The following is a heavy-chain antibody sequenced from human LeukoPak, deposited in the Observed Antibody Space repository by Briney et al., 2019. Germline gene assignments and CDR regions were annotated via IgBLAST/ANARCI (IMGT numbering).Heavy chain of an antibody. J-gene: IGHJ6*02. CDR3: ARQHSSSWYVGYHILDV. CDR2: IVSSGDTT. CDR1: GFRFSDYY. D-gene: IGHD6-13*01. Sequence: GGSLRLSCEASGFRFSDYYMTWIRQAPGVGLEWISYIVSSGDTTYYADSVKGRFTISRDNAKNSLYLQMNSQRAEDTAVYFCARQHSSSWYVGYHILDVWGQGTTVTVS. V-gene: IGHV3-11*01.